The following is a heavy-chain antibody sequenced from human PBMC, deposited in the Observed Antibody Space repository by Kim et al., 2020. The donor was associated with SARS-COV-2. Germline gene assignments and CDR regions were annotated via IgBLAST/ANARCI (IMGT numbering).Heavy chain of an antibody. V-gene: IGHV1-69*04. CDR1: GGTFSSYA. CDR3: ARAKKQWLAYYYYYYMDV. D-gene: IGHD6-19*01. J-gene: IGHJ6*03. Sequence: SVKVSCKASGGTFSSYAISWVRQAPGQGLEWMGRIIPILGIANYAQKFQGRVTITADKSTSTAYMELSSLRSEDTAVYYCARAKKQWLAYYYYYYMDVWGKGTTVTVSS. CDR2: IIPILGIA.